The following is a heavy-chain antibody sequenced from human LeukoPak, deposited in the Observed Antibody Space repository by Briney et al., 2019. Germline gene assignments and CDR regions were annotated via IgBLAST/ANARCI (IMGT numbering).Heavy chain of an antibody. Sequence: GGSLRRSCAASGFTFSNYMMHWVRQAPGKGLVWVSRIKSDGITITYADSVKGRFTISRDNAKNTLYLQMNGLRAADTAVYYCLRDLNWSLDQWGRGTLVTVSS. V-gene: IGHV3-74*01. J-gene: IGHJ4*02. D-gene: IGHD1-20*01. CDR1: GFTFSNYM. CDR3: LRDLNWSLDQ. CDR2: IKSDGITI.